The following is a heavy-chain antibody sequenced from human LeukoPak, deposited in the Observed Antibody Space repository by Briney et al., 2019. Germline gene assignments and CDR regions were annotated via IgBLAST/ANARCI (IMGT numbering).Heavy chain of an antibody. V-gene: IGHV1-69*01. D-gene: IGHD2-2*01. CDR3: AREDPSCSSTSCAGYMDV. CDR1: GGTFSSYA. CDR2: IIPIFGTA. Sequence: SVKVSCKASGGTFSSYAISWVRQAPGQGLEWMGGIIPIFGTANYAQKFQGRVTITADESTSTAYMELSSLRSEDTAVYYCAREDPSCSSTSCAGYMDVWGKGTTVTVSS. J-gene: IGHJ6*03.